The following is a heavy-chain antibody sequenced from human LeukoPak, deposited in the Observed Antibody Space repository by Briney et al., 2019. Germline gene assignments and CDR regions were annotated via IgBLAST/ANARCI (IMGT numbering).Heavy chain of an antibody. CDR1: GFTFSSYG. Sequence: GGSLRLSCAASGFTFSSYGMHWVRQAPGKGLEWVAFIRYDGSNKYYADSVKGRFTISRDNSKNKLYLQMNSLRAEDTAVYYCAKDRPSSGWYKGYLPGDLNWGQGTLVTVSS. V-gene: IGHV3-30*02. D-gene: IGHD6-19*01. CDR3: AKDRPSSGWYKGYLPGDLN. CDR2: IRYDGSNK. J-gene: IGHJ4*02.